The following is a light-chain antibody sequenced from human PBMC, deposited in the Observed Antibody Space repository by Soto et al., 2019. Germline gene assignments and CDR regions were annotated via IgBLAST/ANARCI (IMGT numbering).Light chain of an antibody. CDR1: RSDIGGNNY. CDR2: DVT. J-gene: IGLJ2*01. Sequence: QSALTQPASVSGSPGQSITIACTGTRSDIGGNNYVSWYQQQPGKAPKLMIYDVTNRPSGVSNRFSGSKSGNTASLTISGLQAEDEADYYCSSYTTSSTLFGGRTKLTVL. CDR3: SSYTTSSTL. V-gene: IGLV2-14*03.